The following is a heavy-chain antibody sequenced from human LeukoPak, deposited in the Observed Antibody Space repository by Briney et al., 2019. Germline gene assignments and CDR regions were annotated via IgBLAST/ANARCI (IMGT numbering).Heavy chain of an antibody. CDR2: INPSGNIT. D-gene: IGHD2-2*01. Sequence: ASVKVSCKASGYTFTGYYIHWVRQAPGQGLEWMGIINPSGNITTYIQKFQGRVIMTSDASSGTVYMELSSLTSEDTAVYYCAREAPSTCYFDYWGQGNLVTVSS. J-gene: IGHJ4*02. V-gene: IGHV1-46*01. CDR3: AREAPSTCYFDY. CDR1: GYTFTGYY.